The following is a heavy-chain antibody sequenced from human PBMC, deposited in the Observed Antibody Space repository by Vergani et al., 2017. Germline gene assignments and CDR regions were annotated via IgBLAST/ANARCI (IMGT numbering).Heavy chain of an antibody. J-gene: IGHJ4*02. CDR3: ARGSTNWDDFDY. CDR1: GYIFTDYA. CDR2: SNADNGNT. Sequence: QVQLVQSGAEVKKPGASVKVSCKASGYIFTDYAMHWVRQAPGQGLEWMGWSNADNGNTKYSQEFQDRVTITRDTSASTAYMELGSLRSEDMAVYYCARGSTNWDDFDYWGQETLVTVSS. D-gene: IGHD1-26*01. V-gene: IGHV1-3*02.